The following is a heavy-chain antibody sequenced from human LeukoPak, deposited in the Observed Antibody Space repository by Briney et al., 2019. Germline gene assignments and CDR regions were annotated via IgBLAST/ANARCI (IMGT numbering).Heavy chain of an antibody. V-gene: IGHV3-23*01. CDR2: ISGRDGSR. CDR1: GFTFRNYA. J-gene: IGHJ4*02. CDR3: AKAATQDDY. Sequence: GGSLRLSCAASGFTFRNYAMSWVRQVPGKGLEWVSAISGRDGSRYYADSVKGRFTISRDNSKNTLYLQMNSLRAEDTAVYYCAKAATQDDYWGQGTLVTVSS. D-gene: IGHD2-15*01.